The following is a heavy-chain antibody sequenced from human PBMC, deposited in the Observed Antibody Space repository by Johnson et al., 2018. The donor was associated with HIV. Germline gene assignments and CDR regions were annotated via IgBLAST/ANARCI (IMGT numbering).Heavy chain of an antibody. CDR2: IGTAGDT. V-gene: IGHV3-13*01. CDR3: ARRTVTALFDI. Sequence: VQLVESGGGLVQPGGSLRLSCAASGFTFSSYDMHWVRQATGKGLEWVSAIGTAGDTYYPGSVKGRFTISRDNSRNTLYLQMNSLRAEDTAVYYCARRTVTALFDIWGHGTLVTVSS. J-gene: IGHJ3*02. D-gene: IGHD4-17*01. CDR1: GFTFSSYD.